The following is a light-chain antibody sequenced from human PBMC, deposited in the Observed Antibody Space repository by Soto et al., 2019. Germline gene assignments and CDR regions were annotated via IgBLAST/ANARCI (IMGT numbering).Light chain of an antibody. V-gene: IGLV2-23*01. CDR2: EGS. CDR3: CSYAGSSTFPYV. CDR1: SSDGGSYNL. J-gene: IGLJ1*01. Sequence: QSSLTQPASVSFSPGQSITISCSGTSSDGGSYNLVSWYQQHPGKAPKLMIYEGSKRPSGVSNRFSGSKSGNTASLTISGLQAEDEADYYCCSYAGSSTFPYVFGTGTKVTVL.